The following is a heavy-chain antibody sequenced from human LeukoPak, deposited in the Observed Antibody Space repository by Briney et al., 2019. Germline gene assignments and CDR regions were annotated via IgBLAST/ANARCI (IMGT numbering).Heavy chain of an antibody. D-gene: IGHD2-15*01. CDR1: GYSISSGYF. V-gene: IGHV4-38-2*02. J-gene: IGHJ4*02. CDR2: IYHTGKT. CDR3: ARDKVGGYLDY. Sequence: PSETLSLTCTVSGYSISSGYFWGWIRQSPGRGLEWIGSIYHTGKTQYTPSLKSRVTISIDTSRNQFSLKLNSVTAADTAVYYCARDKVGGYLDYWGQGTLVTVSS.